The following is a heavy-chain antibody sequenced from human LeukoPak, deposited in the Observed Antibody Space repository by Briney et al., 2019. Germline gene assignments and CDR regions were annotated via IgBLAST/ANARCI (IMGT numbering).Heavy chain of an antibody. CDR2: INHSGST. D-gene: IGHD3-22*01. CDR1: GGSISSYY. Sequence: SETLSLTCTVSGGSISSYYWSWIRQPPGKGLEWIGEINHSGSTNYNPSLKSRVTISVDTSKNQFSLKLSSVTAADTAVYYCARGYYDSSGYLFDYWGQGTLVTVSS. CDR3: ARGYYDSSGYLFDY. V-gene: IGHV4-34*01. J-gene: IGHJ4*02.